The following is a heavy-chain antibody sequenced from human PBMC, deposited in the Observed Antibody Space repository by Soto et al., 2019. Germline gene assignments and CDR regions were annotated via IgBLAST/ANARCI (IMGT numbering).Heavy chain of an antibody. D-gene: IGHD6-13*01. Sequence: PGGSLSLSCAASGFNFSSYWMSWVRQAPGKGLEWVANIKQDGSEKYYVDSVKGRFTISRDNAKNSLYLQMNSLRAEDTAVYYCAREDSSSWHLGCYYYYGMDVWGQGTTVTVSS. J-gene: IGHJ6*02. CDR2: IKQDGSEK. V-gene: IGHV3-7*03. CDR1: GFNFSSYW. CDR3: AREDSSSWHLGCYYYYGMDV.